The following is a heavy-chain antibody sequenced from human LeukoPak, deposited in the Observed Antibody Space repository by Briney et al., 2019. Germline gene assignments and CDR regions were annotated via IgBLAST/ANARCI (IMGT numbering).Heavy chain of an antibody. J-gene: IGHJ4*02. CDR3: ARDVRRRGGYVALDS. CDR2: INGDGSTT. V-gene: IGHV3-74*03. D-gene: IGHD5-12*01. CDR1: GFTFRSYW. Sequence: GGSLRLSCAASGFTFRSYWMYWVRQAPGKGLVWVSHINGDGSTTTYADSGKGRFTISRDNAKNTLYLQMNSLRAEDTAVYYCARDVRRRGGYVALDSWGQGALVTVSS.